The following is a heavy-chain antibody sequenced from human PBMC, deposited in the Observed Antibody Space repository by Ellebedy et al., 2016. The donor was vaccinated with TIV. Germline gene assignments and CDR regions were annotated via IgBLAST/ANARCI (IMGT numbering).Heavy chain of an antibody. V-gene: IGHV1-69*13. CDR3: ARAFSGYDRWVEAHFDS. CDR1: GGTFSNYG. D-gene: IGHD5-12*01. Sequence: AASVKVSCKASGGTFSNYGLSWVRQAPGQGLEWMGGVIPNLATRHYAQKFQGRVTVTADEYTSTVYMELINLRSDDTAVYYCARAFSGYDRWVEAHFDSWGPGTLVTVSS. CDR2: VIPNLATR. J-gene: IGHJ4*02.